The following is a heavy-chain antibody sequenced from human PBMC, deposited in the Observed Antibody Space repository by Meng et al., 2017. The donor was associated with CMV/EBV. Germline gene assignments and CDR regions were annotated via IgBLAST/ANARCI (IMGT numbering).Heavy chain of an antibody. CDR1: GFTFDDYA. J-gene: IGHJ6*02. CDR3: AREGYYDFWSGYAYYYYYGMDV. V-gene: IGHV3-7*01. D-gene: IGHD3-3*01. Sequence: GGSLRLSCAASGFTFDDYAIHWVRQAPGKGLEWVANIKQDGSEKYYVDSVKGRFTISRDNAKNSLYLQMNSLRAEDTAVYYCAREGYYDFWSGYAYYYYYGMDVWGQGTTVTVSS. CDR2: IKQDGSEK.